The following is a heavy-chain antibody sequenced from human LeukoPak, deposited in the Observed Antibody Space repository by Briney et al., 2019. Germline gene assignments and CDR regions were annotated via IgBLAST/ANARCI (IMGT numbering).Heavy chain of an antibody. CDR1: GFTFRSYG. CDR3: TRPARISMIVGDLGYFHY. CDR2: IRRKAYGGTT. Sequence: GGSLRLSCAASGFTFRSYGMSWVRQAPGKGLEWVGFIRRKAYGGTTEYAASVKGRFTISRDDSKSIAYLQMNSLKTEDTAMYYCTRPARISMIVGDLGYFHYWGQGTLVTVSS. D-gene: IGHD3-22*01. V-gene: IGHV3-49*04. J-gene: IGHJ4*02.